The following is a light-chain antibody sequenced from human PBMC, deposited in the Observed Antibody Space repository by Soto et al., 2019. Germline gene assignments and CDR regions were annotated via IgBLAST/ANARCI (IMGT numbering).Light chain of an antibody. CDR3: QQYKHWPPLT. Sequence: EIVMTQSPATLSVSPGERATLSCRASQSVSSNLAWYQQKPGQAPRLLIYGASTRATGIPARFSGSGSGTEFTLTLSSLQSEDLAVYYCQQYKHWPPLTFGGGTKVEIK. CDR2: GAS. CDR1: QSVSSN. J-gene: IGKJ4*01. V-gene: IGKV3-15*01.